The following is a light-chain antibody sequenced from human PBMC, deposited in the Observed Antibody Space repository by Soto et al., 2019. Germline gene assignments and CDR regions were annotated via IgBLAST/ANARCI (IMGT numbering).Light chain of an antibody. CDR2: DVS. Sequence: QSALTQPASVSGSPGQSITISCTGTSSDIGDYNYVSWYQQHPGKAPKLMIYDVSNRPSGVSNRFSGSKSGNTASLTISGLQAEDEADYYCSSYTSISTFVFGGGTKLTVL. V-gene: IGLV2-14*01. CDR3: SSYTSISTFV. CDR1: SSDIGDYNY. J-gene: IGLJ2*01.